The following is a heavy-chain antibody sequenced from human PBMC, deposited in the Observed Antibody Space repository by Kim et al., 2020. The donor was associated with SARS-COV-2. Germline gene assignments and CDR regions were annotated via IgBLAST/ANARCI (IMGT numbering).Heavy chain of an antibody. Sequence: ASVKVSCKASGYTFSDYAIHWARQAPGQRLEWMGWINAGNGIAKYSQKFQDRVTITRDTSANTAYMEVSSLRSEDTAVYCCARVYCSSTSCQYYFDYWGQGTQVTVSS. CDR2: INAGNGIA. J-gene: IGHJ4*02. D-gene: IGHD2-2*01. CDR3: ARVYCSSTSCQYYFDY. CDR1: GYTFSDYA. V-gene: IGHV1-3*01.